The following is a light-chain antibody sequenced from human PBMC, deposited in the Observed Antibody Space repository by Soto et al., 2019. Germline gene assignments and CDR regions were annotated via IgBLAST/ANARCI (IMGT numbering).Light chain of an antibody. CDR3: QQYDLYWT. V-gene: IGKV1-5*01. Sequence: DIQPTQSPSMQSASVGDRVTITCRASQTIDKKLAWYQQKPGKAPKLLIFDASTLETGVPLRFSGSGSGTEFSLSINSLQPEDFGTYFCQQYDLYWTFGQGTKVDIK. J-gene: IGKJ1*01. CDR1: QTIDKK. CDR2: DAS.